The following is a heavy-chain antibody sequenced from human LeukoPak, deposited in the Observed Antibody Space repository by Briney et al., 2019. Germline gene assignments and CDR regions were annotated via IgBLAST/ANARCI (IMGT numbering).Heavy chain of an antibody. CDR3: GRDHYKKIDY. V-gene: IGHV3-48*01. D-gene: IGHD4-11*01. Sequence: GGSLRLSCAASGFTFSSYSMNWVRQAPGKGLEWVSYISSGGSIVYYADSVKGRFTISRDNAKNSLYLQMNRLRAEDTAVYYCGRDHYKKIDYWGQGTLVTVSS. J-gene: IGHJ4*02. CDR1: GFTFSSYS. CDR2: ISSGGSIV.